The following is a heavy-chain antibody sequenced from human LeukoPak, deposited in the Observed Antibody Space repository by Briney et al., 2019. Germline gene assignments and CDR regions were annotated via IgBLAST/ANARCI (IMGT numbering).Heavy chain of an antibody. CDR3: ARDIGSPSGYARRFDY. CDR2: IYSSGST. CDR1: GGSISSGSYC. D-gene: IGHD5-12*01. V-gene: IGHV4-61*09. Sequence: PSETLSLTCTVSGGSISSGSYCWSWIRQPAGKGLEWIGHIYSSGSTNYNPSLKSRLTISVDTSKNQFSLKLSSVTAADTAVYYCARDIGSPSGYARRFDYWGQGTLVTVSS. J-gene: IGHJ4*02.